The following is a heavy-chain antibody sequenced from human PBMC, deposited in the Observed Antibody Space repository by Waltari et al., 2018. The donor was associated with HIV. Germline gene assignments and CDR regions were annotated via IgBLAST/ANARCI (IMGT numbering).Heavy chain of an antibody. CDR3: AIQYNPLNNYYYGMDV. J-gene: IGHJ6*02. V-gene: IGHV3-23*01. CDR2: LSGSGGST. CDR1: GFTFRNYG. Sequence: EVQLLESGGGLVQPGGSLRLSCVGSGFTFRNYGMTWVRQAPGKGVEWVAGLSGSGGSTSYADSVKGRFTISRDNSNNTSYLQMDSLRAEDTAVYYCAIQYNPLNNYYYGMDVWGQGTTVTVSS. D-gene: IGHD1-1*01.